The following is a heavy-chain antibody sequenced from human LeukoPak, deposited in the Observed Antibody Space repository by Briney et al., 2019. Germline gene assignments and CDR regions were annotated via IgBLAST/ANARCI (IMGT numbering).Heavy chain of an antibody. CDR3: TMIEWERWRG. Sequence: ANYAQKFQGRVTITADKSTSTAYMELSSLRSEDTAVYYCTMIEWERWRGWGQGTLVTVSS. V-gene: IGHV1-69*06. J-gene: IGHJ4*02. CDR2: A. D-gene: IGHD1-26*01.